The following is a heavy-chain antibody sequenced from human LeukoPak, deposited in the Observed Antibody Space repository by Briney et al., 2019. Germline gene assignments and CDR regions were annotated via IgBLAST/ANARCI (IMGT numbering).Heavy chain of an antibody. Sequence: GGSLRLSCAASGFTFSSYAMSWVRQAPGKGLEWVSVIYSGGSTYYADSVKGRFTISRDNSKNTLYLQMNSLRAEDTAVYYCARDNDIVGAKDWGQGTLVTVSS. CDR1: GFTFSSYA. CDR3: ARDNDIVGAKD. D-gene: IGHD1-26*01. V-gene: IGHV3-53*01. J-gene: IGHJ4*02. CDR2: IYSGGST.